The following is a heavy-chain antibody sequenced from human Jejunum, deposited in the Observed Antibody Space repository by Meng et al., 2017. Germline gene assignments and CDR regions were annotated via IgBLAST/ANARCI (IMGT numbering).Heavy chain of an antibody. V-gene: IGHV3-23*01. CDR3: ANIGRGNYYDSSIEAFDI. J-gene: IGHJ3*02. D-gene: IGHD3-22*01. CDR1: GFTFSSYA. CDR2: ISGSGGGI. Sequence: GESLKISCAASGFTFSSYALSWVRQAPGKGLEWVSIISGSGGGIYYADSVKGLFTISRDNSKNTLYLQMNSLRAEDTAVYFCANIGRGNYYDSSIEAFDIWGQGTMVTVSS.